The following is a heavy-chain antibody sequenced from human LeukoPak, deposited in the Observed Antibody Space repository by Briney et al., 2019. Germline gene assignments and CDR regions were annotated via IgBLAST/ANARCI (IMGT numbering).Heavy chain of an antibody. CDR3: ATDGSGYSYGYGY. D-gene: IGHD5-18*01. Sequence: ASVKVSCKASGYTFTSYGISWVRQAPGQGPEWMGWISAYNGNTNYAQKLQGRVTITADESTSTAYMELSRLRSDDTAVYYCATDGSGYSYGYGYWGQGTLVTVSS. V-gene: IGHV1-18*01. CDR2: ISAYNGNT. J-gene: IGHJ4*02. CDR1: GYTFTSYG.